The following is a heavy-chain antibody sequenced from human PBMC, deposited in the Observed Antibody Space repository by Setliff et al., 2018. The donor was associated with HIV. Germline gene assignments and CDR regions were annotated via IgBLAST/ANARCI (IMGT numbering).Heavy chain of an antibody. J-gene: IGHJ5*02. D-gene: IGHD2-15*01. CDR2: INTYNGNT. CDR1: GYTFTGHY. Sequence: WASVKVSCKASGYTFTGHYLHWLRQAPGQGLEWMGWINTYNGNTKYGQKFQGSVTMTTDTSTSTVYMELRSLTSDDTALYYCARGGPPRVATLYWFDPWGQGTLVTVSS. CDR3: ARGGPPRVATLYWFDP. V-gene: IGHV1-18*04.